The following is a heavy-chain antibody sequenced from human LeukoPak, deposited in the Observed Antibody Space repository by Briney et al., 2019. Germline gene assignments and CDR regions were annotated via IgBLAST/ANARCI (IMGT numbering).Heavy chain of an antibody. Sequence: SETLSLTCTVSGGSISSYYWSWIRQPAGKGLEWIGRIYTSGSTNYNPSFKSRVTMSIDTSKNHFSLKLSSVTAADTAVYYCARDFGYSSSWFDPWGQGTLVTVSS. CDR1: GGSISSYY. CDR2: IYTSGST. CDR3: ARDFGYSSSWFDP. D-gene: IGHD6-6*01. J-gene: IGHJ5*02. V-gene: IGHV4-4*07.